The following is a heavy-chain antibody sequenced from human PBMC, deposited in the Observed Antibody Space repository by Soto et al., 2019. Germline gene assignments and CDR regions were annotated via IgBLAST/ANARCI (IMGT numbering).Heavy chain of an antibody. J-gene: IGHJ5*02. Sequence: ASVKVSCKASGGTFSSYTISWVRQAPGQGLEWMGRIIPILGIANYAQKFQGRVTITADKSTSTAYMELSSLRSEDTAVYYCARVWVDRDFWSGYYPTHNWFDPWGQGTLVTVSS. D-gene: IGHD3-3*01. V-gene: IGHV1-69*02. CDR2: IIPILGIA. CDR1: GGTFSSYT. CDR3: ARVWVDRDFWSGYYPTHNWFDP.